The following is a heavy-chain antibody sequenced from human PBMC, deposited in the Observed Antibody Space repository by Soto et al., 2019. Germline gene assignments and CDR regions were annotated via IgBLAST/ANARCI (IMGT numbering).Heavy chain of an antibody. CDR1: GGSFSGYY. Sequence: SETLSLTCAVYGGSFSGYYWSWIRQPPGKGLEWIGEINHSGSTNYNPSLKSRVTISVDTSKNQFSLKLSSVTAADTAVYYCARDIVVVPAAPMKLFDPWGQGTLVTVS. J-gene: IGHJ5*02. V-gene: IGHV4-34*01. D-gene: IGHD2-2*01. CDR3: ARDIVVVPAAPMKLFDP. CDR2: INHSGST.